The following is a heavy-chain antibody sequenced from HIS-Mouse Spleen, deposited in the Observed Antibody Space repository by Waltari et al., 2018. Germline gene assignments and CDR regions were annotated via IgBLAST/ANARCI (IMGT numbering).Heavy chain of an antibody. V-gene: IGHV1-8*01. D-gene: IGHD4-4*01. CDR2: MNPNSGNT. J-gene: IGHJ4*02. CDR1: GYTFTSYD. Sequence: QVQLVQSGAEVKKPGASVTVACKASGYTFTSYDINWVRQATGQGLEWMGWMNPNSGNTGYAQKFQGRVTMTRNTSISTAYMELSSLRSEDTAVYYCARGHDYSNYFDYWGQGTLVTVSS. CDR3: ARGHDYSNYFDY.